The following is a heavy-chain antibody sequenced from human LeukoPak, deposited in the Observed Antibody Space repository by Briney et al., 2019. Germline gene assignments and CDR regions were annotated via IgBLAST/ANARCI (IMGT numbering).Heavy chain of an antibody. CDR1: GFTVSTNY. CDR2: IYSGDRT. J-gene: IGHJ4*02. CDR3: ARDVRKQGLWS. V-gene: IGHV3-66*01. Sequence: GESLRLSCAASGFTVSTNYMSWVRQAPGKGLEWVSIIYSGDRTDYADSLKGRFTISRDTSKNTLYLQMSSPRAEDTAVYYCARDVRKQGLWSWGQGTLVTVSS. D-gene: IGHD3-10*01.